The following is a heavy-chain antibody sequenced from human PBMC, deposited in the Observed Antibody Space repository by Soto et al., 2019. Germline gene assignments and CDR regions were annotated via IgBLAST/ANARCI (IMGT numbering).Heavy chain of an antibody. J-gene: IGHJ4*02. D-gene: IGHD1-1*01. V-gene: IGHV3-30-3*01. CDR2: ISYDGSNK. CDR3: ARDPHHDWNDDYFDY. CDR1: GFTFSSYA. Sequence: GGSLRLSCAASGFTFSSYAMHWVRQAPGKGLEWVAVISYDGSNKYYADSVKGRFTISRDNSKNTLYLQMNSLRAEDTAVYYCARDPHHDWNDDYFDYWGQGTLVTVSS.